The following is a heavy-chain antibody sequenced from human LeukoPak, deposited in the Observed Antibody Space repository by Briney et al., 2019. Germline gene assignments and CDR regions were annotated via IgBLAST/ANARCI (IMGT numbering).Heavy chain of an antibody. J-gene: IGHJ4*02. CDR2: IYYSGST. V-gene: IGHV4-34*01. Sequence: SETLSLTCAVYGGSFSGYYWSWIRQPPGKGLEWIGSIYYSGSTYYNPSLKSQVTISVDTSKNQFSLKLSSVTAADTAVYYCARHSGYYYDSSGYFDYWGQGTLVTVSS. CDR3: ARHSGYYYDSSGYFDY. CDR1: GGSFSGYY. D-gene: IGHD3-22*01.